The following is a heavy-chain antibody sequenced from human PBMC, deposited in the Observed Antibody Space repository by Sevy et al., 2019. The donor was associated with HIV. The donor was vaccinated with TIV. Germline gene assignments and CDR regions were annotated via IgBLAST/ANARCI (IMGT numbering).Heavy chain of an antibody. D-gene: IGHD3-10*01. Sequence: GGSLRLSCVASGFTFSTYSMNWVRQAPGKGLEWVSSISSSSTYIYYADSVKGRFTISRDNAKKSLYLQMNSLRAEDTAVYYYARDRDGSGSSGGYGMDVWGQGTTVTVSS. V-gene: IGHV3-21*01. CDR3: ARDRDGSGSSGGYGMDV. CDR1: GFTFSTYS. J-gene: IGHJ6*02. CDR2: ISSSSTYI.